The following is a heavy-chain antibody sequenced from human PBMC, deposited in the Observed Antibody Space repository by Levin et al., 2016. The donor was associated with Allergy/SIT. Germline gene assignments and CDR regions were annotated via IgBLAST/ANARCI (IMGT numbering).Heavy chain of an antibody. CDR3: ARHQGSGWYDFDY. CDR2: IDPSDSYT. D-gene: IGHD6-19*01. J-gene: IGHJ4*02. V-gene: IGHV5-10-1*01. CDR1: GYSFTNYW. Sequence: GESLKISCKGSGYSFTNYWISWVRQMPGKGLEWMGRIDPSDSYTNYSPSFQGRVTVSADKSISTAYLQWSSLKASDTAMYYCARHQGSGWYDFDYWGQGTLVTVSS.